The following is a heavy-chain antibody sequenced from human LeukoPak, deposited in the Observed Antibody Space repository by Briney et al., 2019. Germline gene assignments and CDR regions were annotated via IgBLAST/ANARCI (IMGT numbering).Heavy chain of an antibody. V-gene: IGHV3-23*01. Sequence: GGSLRLSCATSGFPFETNAMSWVRQAPGKGLEWVATIGNTETFYADSVTGRFTISRDDSKNTVNLQMNRLRVEDTAIYYCAKDWIQFNRVFDCFDSWGRGTLVTVSS. CDR2: IGNTET. J-gene: IGHJ4*02. CDR3: AKDWIQFNRVFDCFDS. CDR1: GFPFETNA. D-gene: IGHD5-18*01.